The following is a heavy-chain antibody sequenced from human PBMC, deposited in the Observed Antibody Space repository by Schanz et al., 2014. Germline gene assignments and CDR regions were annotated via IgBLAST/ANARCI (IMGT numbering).Heavy chain of an antibody. V-gene: IGHV3-23*01. D-gene: IGHD3-3*01. CDR1: GFSFSSYA. Sequence: EVQLLESGGGLVEPGGSLRLSCAASGFSFSSYAMGWVRQARGRGLEWVSAMNESHSTIYYAASVGGRFTISGDNAENTLFLQISSLRAEDTPVYYCVRDTFFAFDYWGQGTLVTVSS. CDR3: VRDTFFAFDY. J-gene: IGHJ4*02. CDR2: MNESHSTI.